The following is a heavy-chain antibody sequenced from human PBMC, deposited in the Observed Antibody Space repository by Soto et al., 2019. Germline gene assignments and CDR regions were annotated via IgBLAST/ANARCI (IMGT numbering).Heavy chain of an antibody. V-gene: IGHV3-48*02. J-gene: IGHJ4*02. CDR3: ARGVQIIVLLPAAIDY. CDR1: GFTFSSYS. D-gene: IGHD2-2*01. CDR2: IHNSSSTI. Sequence: EVQLVESGGGLVQPGESPRLSCAASGFTFSSYSMNWVRQAPGKGLEWVSYIHNSSSTIYYADSVRGRFTISRDNAKNLLYLQMNSLRDEDTAVYYCARGVQIIVLLPAAIDYWGQGTLVTVSS.